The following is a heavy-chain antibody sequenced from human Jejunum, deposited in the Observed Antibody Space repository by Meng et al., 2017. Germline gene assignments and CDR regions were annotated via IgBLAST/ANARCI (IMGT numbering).Heavy chain of an antibody. J-gene: IGHJ4*02. V-gene: IGHV2-5*01. CDR1: GFSLSSSGVA. Sequence: QIHLREFRPTLVKPTQTLTLTCTFSGFSLSSSGVAVGWIRQPPGKAMEWLALIYGNDDKRYSPSLKSRLTITKDTSKNQVVLTMTNMDPVDTATYYCARREKSTFDYWGQGTLVTVSS. CDR2: IYGNDDK. CDR3: ARREKSTFDY.